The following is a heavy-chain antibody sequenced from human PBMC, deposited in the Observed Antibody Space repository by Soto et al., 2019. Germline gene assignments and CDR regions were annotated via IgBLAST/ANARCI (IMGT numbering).Heavy chain of an antibody. V-gene: IGHV3-33*01. Sequence: QVQLVESGGGVVQPGRSLRLSCAASGFTFSSYGMHWVRQAPGKGLEWVAVIWYDGSNKYYADSVKGRFTISRDNSKNPLYLQMNSLRAEDTAVYYCATPASPSGDSPDYWGQGTLVTVSS. D-gene: IGHD2-21*02. CDR3: ATPASPSGDSPDY. CDR2: IWYDGSNK. CDR1: GFTFSSYG. J-gene: IGHJ4*02.